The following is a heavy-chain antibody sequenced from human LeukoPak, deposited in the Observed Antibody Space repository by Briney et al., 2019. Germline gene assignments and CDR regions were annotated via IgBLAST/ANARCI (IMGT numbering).Heavy chain of an antibody. CDR3: AKDSDFWSGPNFEY. CDR2: IRYDGSNK. J-gene: IGHJ4*02. CDR1: GFTFSSYG. Sequence: GGSLRLSCAASGFTFSSYGMHWVRQAPGKGLEWVAFIRYDGSNKYYADSVKGRFTISRDNSKNTLYLQMNSLRAEDTAVYYCAKDSDFWSGPNFEYWGRGTLVTVSS. D-gene: IGHD3-3*01. V-gene: IGHV3-30*02.